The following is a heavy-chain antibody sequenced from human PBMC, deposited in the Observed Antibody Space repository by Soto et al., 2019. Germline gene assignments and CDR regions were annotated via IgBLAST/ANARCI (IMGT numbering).Heavy chain of an antibody. CDR3: AKDSVKIAVAGTGAFDI. J-gene: IGHJ3*02. D-gene: IGHD6-19*01. Sequence: QPGGSLRLSCAASGFTFDDYAMHWVRQAPGKGLEWVSGISWNSGSIGYADSVKGRFTISRDNAKNSLYLQMNSLRAEDTALYYCAKDSVKIAVAGTGAFDIWGQGTMVTVSS. CDR2: ISWNSGSI. V-gene: IGHV3-9*01. CDR1: GFTFDDYA.